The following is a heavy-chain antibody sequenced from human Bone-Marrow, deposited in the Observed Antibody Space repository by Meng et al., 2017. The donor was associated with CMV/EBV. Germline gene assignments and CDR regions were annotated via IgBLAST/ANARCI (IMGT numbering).Heavy chain of an antibody. Sequence: ASVKVSCKASGYTFTSYDINWVRQATGQGLEWMGWMNPNSGNTGYAQKFQGRVTITTDESTSTAYMELSSLRSEDTAVYYCARGETMATAGTYYYYGMDVWGQGTTVTVSS. CDR1: GYTFTSYD. CDR2: MNPNSGNT. J-gene: IGHJ6*02. V-gene: IGHV1-8*01. CDR3: ARGETMATAGTYYYYGMDV. D-gene: IGHD6-13*01.